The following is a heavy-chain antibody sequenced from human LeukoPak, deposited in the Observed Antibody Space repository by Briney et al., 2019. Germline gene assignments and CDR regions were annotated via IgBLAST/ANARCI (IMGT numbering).Heavy chain of an antibody. CDR1: GYTFTSYA. CDR3: ARDPSITMTEEGFDY. J-gene: IGHJ4*02. D-gene: IGHD3-22*01. Sequence: ASVKVSCKASGYTFTSYAMNWVRQAPGQGLEWMGWINTNTGNPTYAQGFTGRFVFSLDTSVSTAYLQISSLKAEDTAVYYCARDPSITMTEEGFDYWGQGTLVTVSS. V-gene: IGHV7-4-1*02. CDR2: INTNTGNP.